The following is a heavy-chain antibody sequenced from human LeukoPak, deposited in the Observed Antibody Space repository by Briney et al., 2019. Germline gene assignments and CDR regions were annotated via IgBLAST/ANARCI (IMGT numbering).Heavy chain of an antibody. D-gene: IGHD3-9*01. J-gene: IGHJ3*02. V-gene: IGHV5-51*01. CDR3: ARHDPAYDILTGYQGVLARRNIDAFDI. Sequence: GESPKISCKGSGYSFTSYWIGWVRQMPGKGLEWMGIIYPGDSDTRYSPSFQGQVTISADKSISTAYLQWSSLKASDTAMYYCARHDPAYDILTGYQGVLARRNIDAFDIWGQGTMVTVSS. CDR2: IYPGDSDT. CDR1: GYSFTSYW.